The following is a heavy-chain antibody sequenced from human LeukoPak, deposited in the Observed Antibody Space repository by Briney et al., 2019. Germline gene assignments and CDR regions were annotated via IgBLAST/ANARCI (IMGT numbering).Heavy chain of an antibody. Sequence: GGSLRLSCAASGFTFSSYAMSWVRQAPGKGLEWVSAISGSGGSTYYADSVKGRFTISRDNSKNTLYLQMNSLRAEDTAVYYCAKEYREGYYDSSGYWEHYFDYWGQGTLVTVSS. CDR2: ISGSGGST. V-gene: IGHV3-23*01. CDR3: AKEYREGYYDSSGYWEHYFDY. CDR1: GFTFSSYA. D-gene: IGHD3-22*01. J-gene: IGHJ4*02.